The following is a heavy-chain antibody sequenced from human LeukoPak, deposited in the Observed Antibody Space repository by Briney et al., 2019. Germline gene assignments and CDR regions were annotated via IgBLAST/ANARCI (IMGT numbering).Heavy chain of an antibody. V-gene: IGHV3-66*02. CDR3: ARHTPSTFDF. J-gene: IGHJ4*02. Sequence: GRSLRLSCAASGFTFDDYAMHWVRQAPGKALEWVSVIYSGGKTFYADSVKGRFTISRDNSINTLFLEMNRLGLEDAAVYYCARHTPSTFDFWGQGVVVTVSA. CDR1: GFTFDDYA. CDR2: IYSGGKT.